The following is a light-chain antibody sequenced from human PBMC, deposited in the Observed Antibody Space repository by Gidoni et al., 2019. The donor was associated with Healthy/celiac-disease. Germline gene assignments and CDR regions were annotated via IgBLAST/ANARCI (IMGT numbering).Light chain of an antibody. CDR3: MQALQTPWT. CDR1: PSLLHSNGYND. J-gene: IGKJ1*01. V-gene: IGKV2-28*01. Sequence: DTVMTQSPLSLPVTPGEPASISCRSSPSLLHSNGYNDLDWYLQKPGQSPQLLIYLGSNRASGVPARFSGSGSGTDFTLKISRVEAEDFGVYYCMQALQTPWTFGQGTKVEIK. CDR2: LGS.